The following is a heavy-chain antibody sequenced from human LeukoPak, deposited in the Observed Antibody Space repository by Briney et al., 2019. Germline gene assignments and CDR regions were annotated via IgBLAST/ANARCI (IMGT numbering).Heavy chain of an antibody. CDR2: INWNGDSR. J-gene: IGHJ4*02. CDR3: ARAGRSWVTYYFDY. Sequence: GGSLRLSCTASGFKFDDYGMTWVRQAPGKGLEWVSDINWNGDSRGYAHSVRGRFTIYRDNAKNSLYLQMNSLRAEDTAVYYCARAGRSWVTYYFDYWGQGTLVTVSS. CDR1: GFKFDDYG. V-gene: IGHV3-20*04. D-gene: IGHD6-13*01.